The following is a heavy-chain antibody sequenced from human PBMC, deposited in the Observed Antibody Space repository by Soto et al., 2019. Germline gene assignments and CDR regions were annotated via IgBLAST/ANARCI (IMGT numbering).Heavy chain of an antibody. CDR3: AKAGPLVAPGYFDY. V-gene: IGHV3-30*18. CDR1: GFTFSSYG. CDR2: ISYDGSNK. D-gene: IGHD2-15*01. J-gene: IGHJ4*02. Sequence: QVQLVESGGGVVQPGRSLRLSCAASGFTFSSYGMHWVRQAPGKGLEWVAVISYDGSNKYYADSVKGRFTISRDNSKNTLYLQMNSLRAEDTAVYYCAKAGPLVAPGYFDYWGQGTLVTVSS.